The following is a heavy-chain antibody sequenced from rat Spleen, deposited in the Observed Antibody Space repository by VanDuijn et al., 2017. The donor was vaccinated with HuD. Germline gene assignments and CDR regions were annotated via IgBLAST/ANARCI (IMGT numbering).Heavy chain of an antibody. CDR2: ITNTGGST. CDR1: GFTFSSFP. D-gene: IGHD1-11*01. J-gene: IGHJ2*01. Sequence: EVQLVESGGGLVQPGRSMKLSCAASGFTFSSFPMAWIRQAPGKGLEWVASITNTGGSTYYPDSVKGRFTISRDNAKSTLYLQMNSLRSEDTATYFCARHEDYGGYSRDYFGYWGQGVMVTVSS. CDR3: ARHEDYGGYSRDYFGY. V-gene: IGHV5-46*01.